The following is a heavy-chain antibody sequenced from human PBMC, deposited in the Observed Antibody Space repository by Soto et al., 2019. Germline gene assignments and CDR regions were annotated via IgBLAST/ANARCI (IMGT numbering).Heavy chain of an antibody. CDR1: GFTFSSYA. CDR2: ISGSGGST. CDR3: AKVTRGQGIAAAGILDYYYYGMDV. D-gene: IGHD6-13*01. J-gene: IGHJ6*02. Sequence: GGSLRLSCAASGFTFSSYAMSWVRQAPGKGLEWVSAISGSGGSTYYADSVKGRFTISRDNSKNTLYLQMNSLRAEDTAVYYCAKVTRGQGIAAAGILDYYYYGMDVWGQGTTVTVSS. V-gene: IGHV3-23*01.